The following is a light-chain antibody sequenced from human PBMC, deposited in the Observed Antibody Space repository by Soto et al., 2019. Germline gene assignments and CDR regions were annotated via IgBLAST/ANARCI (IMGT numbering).Light chain of an antibody. Sequence: QSVLTQPPSVSGAPGQRVTISCTGSSSNIGAGYDVHWYQQLPGTAPKLLIYGNSNRPSGFPDRFSGSKSGTSASLAITGLQAEDEADYYCQSYDSSLSGYVFGTVTKLTVL. CDR1: SSNIGAGYD. CDR3: QSYDSSLSGYV. V-gene: IGLV1-40*01. J-gene: IGLJ1*01. CDR2: GNS.